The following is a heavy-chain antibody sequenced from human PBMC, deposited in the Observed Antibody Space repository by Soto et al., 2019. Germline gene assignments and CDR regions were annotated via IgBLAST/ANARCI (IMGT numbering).Heavy chain of an antibody. D-gene: IGHD3-3*01. CDR3: ARESRFLEWLSLNWFDP. J-gene: IGHJ5*02. CDR1: GFTFSSYS. V-gene: IGHV3-48*02. Sequence: GGSLRLSCAASGFTFSSYSMNWVRQAPGKGLEWVSYISSSSSTIYYADSVKGRFTISRDNAKNSLYLQMNSLRDEDTAVYYCARESRFLEWLSLNWFDPWGKGTLVTVSS. CDR2: ISSSSSTI.